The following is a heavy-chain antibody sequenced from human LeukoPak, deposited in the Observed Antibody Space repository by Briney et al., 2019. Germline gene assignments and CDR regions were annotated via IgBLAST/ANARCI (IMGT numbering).Heavy chain of an antibody. J-gene: IGHJ3*02. V-gene: IGHV3-9*01. D-gene: IGHD5-18*01. CDR2: ISWNSGSI. CDR1: GFTFDDYA. Sequence: PGGSLRLSCAASGFTFDDYAMHWVRHAPGKGLEWVSGISWNSGSIGYADSVKGRFTISRDNAKNSLYLQMNSLRAEDTALYYCAKVKIAAMVPSHDAFDIWGQGTMVTVSS. CDR3: AKVKIAAMVPSHDAFDI.